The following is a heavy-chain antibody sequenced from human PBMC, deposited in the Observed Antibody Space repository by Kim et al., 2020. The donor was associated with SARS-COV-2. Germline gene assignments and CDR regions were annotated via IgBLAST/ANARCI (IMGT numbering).Heavy chain of an antibody. V-gene: IGHV4-59*11. CDR2: VYRSGST. J-gene: IGHJ5*01. Sequence: SETLSLTCTVSGAYITNHYWSWIRQPPGKGLEWIGNVYRSGSTSYNPSLKSRVTMSVETSKRQFSLQVTSVTAADTAIYYCVREGYFDGGSFFFDSWGPGTLVTVSS. CDR1: GAYITNHY. CDR3: VREGYFDGGSFFFDS. D-gene: IGHD2-15*01.